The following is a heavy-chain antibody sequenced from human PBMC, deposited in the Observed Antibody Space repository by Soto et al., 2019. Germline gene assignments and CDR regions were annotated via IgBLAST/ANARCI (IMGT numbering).Heavy chain of an antibody. CDR2: IYYSGST. J-gene: IGHJ6*01. Sequence: SETLSLTCAVSGYSISSSNWWGWIRQPPGKGLEWIGYIYYSGSTYYNPSLKSRVTMSVDTSKNQFSLKLSSVTAVDTAVYYCARNPRGEYCTNGVCPPXXXXXXXXXXWGXXXTVTXXS. D-gene: IGHD2-8*01. CDR1: GYSISSSNW. V-gene: IGHV4-28*01. CDR3: ARNPRGEYCTNGVCPPXXXXXXXXXX.